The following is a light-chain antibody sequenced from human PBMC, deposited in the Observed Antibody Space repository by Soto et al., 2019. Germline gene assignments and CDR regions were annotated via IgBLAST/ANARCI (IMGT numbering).Light chain of an antibody. Sequence: QSALTQPRSVSGSPGQSVTISCTGTSSDVGGYNYVSCYQQHPGKAPKVMIYDGSGRPSGVPDRFSGSKSGNTASLTISGLQAEDEADYYCCSYAGSPRYVFGTGTKLTVL. CDR1: SSDVGGYNY. J-gene: IGLJ1*01. V-gene: IGLV2-11*02. CDR2: DGS. CDR3: CSYAGSPRYV.